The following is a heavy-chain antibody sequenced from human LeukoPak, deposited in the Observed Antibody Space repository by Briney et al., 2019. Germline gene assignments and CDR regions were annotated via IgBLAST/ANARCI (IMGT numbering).Heavy chain of an antibody. CDR1: GGTFSSYA. CDR2: IIPIFGTA. CDR3: ARDINYGGNSKAFDI. Sequence: SVKVSCKASGGTFSSYAISWVRQAPGQGLEWMGGIIPIFGTANYAQKFQGRVTITADESTSTAYMELSSLRSEDTAVYYCARDINYGGNSKAFDIWGQGIMVTVSS. D-gene: IGHD4-23*01. V-gene: IGHV1-69*13. J-gene: IGHJ3*02.